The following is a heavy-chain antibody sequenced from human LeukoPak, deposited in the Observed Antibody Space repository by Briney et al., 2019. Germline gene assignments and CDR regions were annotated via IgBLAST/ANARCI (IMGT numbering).Heavy chain of an antibody. CDR2: INQAGSEK. J-gene: IGHJ4*02. CDR3: ARDGTAAGLYFDC. Sequence: PGGSLRLSCAASGFTFSSYSMNWVRQAPGKGLEWVANINQAGSEKHYVDSVKGRFTISRDTAKSSLYLQMNSLRAEDTAVYYCARDGTAAGLYFDCWGQGTLVTVSS. V-gene: IGHV3-7*01. D-gene: IGHD6-13*01. CDR1: GFTFSSYS.